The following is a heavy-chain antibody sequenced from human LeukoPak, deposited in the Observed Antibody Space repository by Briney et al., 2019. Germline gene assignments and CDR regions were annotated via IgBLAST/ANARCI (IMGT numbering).Heavy chain of an antibody. V-gene: IGHV3-23*01. D-gene: IGHD4-17*01. Sequence: GGTLRLSCSASGFTFTTYGMNWVRQAPGKGLEWVSAISGSGGSTYYADSVKGRFTISRDNSKNTLYLQMNSLRAEDTAVYYCAKHGTVTTYYFDYWGQGTLVTVSS. CDR2: ISGSGGST. CDR3: AKHGTVTTYYFDY. J-gene: IGHJ4*02. CDR1: GFTFTTYG.